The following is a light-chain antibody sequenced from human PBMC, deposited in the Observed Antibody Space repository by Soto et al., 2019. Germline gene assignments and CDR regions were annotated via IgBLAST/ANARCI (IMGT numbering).Light chain of an antibody. CDR1: SSDGGGYNY. Sequence: QSALTQPASVSGYPGQSITISCTGRSSDGGGYNYVSWYQQHPGKAPKFMIYEVSRRPSGVSNRFSGSKSGNTASLTVSGLQAEDEADYYCSSYTTSNTYVFGTGTKVTVL. V-gene: IGLV2-14*01. CDR3: SSYTTSNTYV. J-gene: IGLJ1*01. CDR2: EVS.